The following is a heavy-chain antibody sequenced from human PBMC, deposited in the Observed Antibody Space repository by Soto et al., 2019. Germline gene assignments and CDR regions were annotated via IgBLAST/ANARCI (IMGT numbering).Heavy chain of an antibody. CDR1: GFTFSSYE. D-gene: IGHD3-10*01. J-gene: IGHJ4*02. Sequence: EVQLVESGGGLVQPGGSLRLSCAASGFTFSSYEMNWVCQAPGKGLEWVSNISTSGSTIYYADSVKGRFTISRDNSKNSLYLQMNSLRAEDTAVYYCARDRFGELVFDYWGQGTLVTVSS. CDR2: ISTSGSTI. CDR3: ARDRFGELVFDY. V-gene: IGHV3-48*03.